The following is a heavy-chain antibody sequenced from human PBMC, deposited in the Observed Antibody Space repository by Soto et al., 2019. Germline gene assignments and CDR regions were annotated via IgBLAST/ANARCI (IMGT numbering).Heavy chain of an antibody. Sequence: VQLVESGGVVVQPGGSLRLSCAASGFTFDKYTMHWVRQAPGKGLEWVSLISWDGGNTYYADSVKGRFTISRDNSKNSLSLQMNSLRPEDTALYYCAKDKDWAIDYWGQGTLVTVSS. CDR2: ISWDGGNT. V-gene: IGHV3-43*01. CDR1: GFTFDKYT. D-gene: IGHD3-9*01. CDR3: AKDKDWAIDY. J-gene: IGHJ4*02.